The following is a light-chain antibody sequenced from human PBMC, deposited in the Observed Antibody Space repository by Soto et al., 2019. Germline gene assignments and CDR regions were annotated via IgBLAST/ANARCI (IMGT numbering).Light chain of an antibody. V-gene: IGKV3-15*01. J-gene: IGKJ1*01. CDR3: QQYNNWPRT. CDR1: QSVSSN. CDR2: GAS. Sequence: EIVMTQSPATLSVSPGERATLSCRASQSVSSNLAWYQQKPGQAARLLIYGASTRATGIPARFSGSGSGTEFTLTISSLQSEDFAVYYCQQYNNWPRTFGQGTKVEI.